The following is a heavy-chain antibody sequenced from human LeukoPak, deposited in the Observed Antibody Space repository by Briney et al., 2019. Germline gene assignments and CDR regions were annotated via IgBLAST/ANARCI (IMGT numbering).Heavy chain of an antibody. D-gene: IGHD5-18*01. J-gene: IGHJ5*02. CDR2: IHRDGST. CDR3: AKDFPPYSYGPFNWFDP. CDR1: GFTVSTNY. V-gene: IGHV3-66*01. Sequence: PGGPLRLSCAVSGFTVSTNYMSWVRQAPGKGLGWVSIIHRDGSTYYADSVKGRFTISRDNSKNTLYLQMNSLRAEDTAVYYCAKDFPPYSYGPFNWFDPWGQGTLVTVSS.